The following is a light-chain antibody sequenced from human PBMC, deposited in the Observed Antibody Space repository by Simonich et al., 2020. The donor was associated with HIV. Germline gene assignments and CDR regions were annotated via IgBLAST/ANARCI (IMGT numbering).Light chain of an antibody. CDR3: QQYYSSPWT. J-gene: IGKJ1*01. V-gene: IGKV4-1*01. CDR2: WAS. CDR1: QSVLYSSNNKNH. Sequence: DIVMTQSPDSLAVSLGERATINCKSTQSVLYSSNNKNHLAWYQKKPGQPPKLLIYWASIRESGVPDRISGSGSGTDFTLTISSLQAEDVAVYYCQQYYSSPWTFGQGTKVEIK.